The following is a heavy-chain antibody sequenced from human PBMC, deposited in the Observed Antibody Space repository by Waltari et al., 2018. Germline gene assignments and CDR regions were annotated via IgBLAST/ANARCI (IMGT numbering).Heavy chain of an antibody. Sequence: QVQLQQWGAGLLKPSETLSLTCAVYGGSFSGYYWSWIRHPPGKGLEWIGEINHSGSTNYNPSLKSRVTISVDTSKNQFSLKLSSVTAADTAVYYCARSSSWYRDDAFDIWGQGTMVTVSS. V-gene: IGHV4-34*01. D-gene: IGHD6-13*01. J-gene: IGHJ3*02. CDR2: INHSGST. CDR3: ARSSSWYRDDAFDI. CDR1: GGSFSGYY.